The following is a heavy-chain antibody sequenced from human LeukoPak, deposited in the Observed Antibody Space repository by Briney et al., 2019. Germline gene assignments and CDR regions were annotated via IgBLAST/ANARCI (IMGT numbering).Heavy chain of an antibody. D-gene: IGHD2-2*01. CDR3: ARGGSRGTSLNRFDY. V-gene: IGHV1-69*13. CDR1: GGTFSSYA. J-gene: IGHJ4*02. CDR2: IMPIFGTA. Sequence: ASVKVSCKASGGTFSSYAISWVRQAPGQGLEWMGGIMPIFGTANYAQKFQGRVTITADESTSTAYMELSSLRSEDTAVYYCARGGSRGTSLNRFDYWGQGTLVTVSS.